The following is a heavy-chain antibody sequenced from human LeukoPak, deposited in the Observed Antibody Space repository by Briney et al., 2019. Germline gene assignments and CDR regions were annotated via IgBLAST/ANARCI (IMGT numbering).Heavy chain of an antibody. CDR3: ARAPSGWYYGFDY. CDR2: TYYRSKWYN. V-gene: IGHV6-1*01. D-gene: IGHD6-19*01. J-gene: IGHJ4*02. Sequence: SQTLSLTCAISGDSVSSNSAAWNWIRQSPSRGLEWLGRTYYRSKWYNNYALSFKRLITIHPDTSKNQFPLQLNPVTPEDTAVYYCARAPSGWYYGFDYWGQGTLVTVPS. CDR1: GDSVSSNSAA.